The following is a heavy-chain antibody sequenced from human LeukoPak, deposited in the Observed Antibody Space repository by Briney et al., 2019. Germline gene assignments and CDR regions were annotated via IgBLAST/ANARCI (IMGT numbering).Heavy chain of an antibody. CDR2: IYTSGST. CDR3: ARDEQQLVPRGMDV. V-gene: IGHV4-4*07. D-gene: IGHD6-13*01. CDR1: GGSISSYY. J-gene: IGHJ6*02. Sequence: SETLSLTCTVSGGSISSYYWSWIRQPAANGLEWIGCIYTSGSTNYNPSLKSRVTMSVDTSKNQFSLKLSSVTAADTAVYYGARDEQQLVPRGMDVWGQGTTVTVSS.